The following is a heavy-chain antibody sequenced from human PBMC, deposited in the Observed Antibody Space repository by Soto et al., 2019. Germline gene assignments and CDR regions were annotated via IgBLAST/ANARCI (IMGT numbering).Heavy chain of an antibody. D-gene: IGHD3-22*01. Sequence: SETLSLTCTVSGGSISSDDYYWSWIRQAPGRGLEWIGYIHSSGSIYYNPSLKSRATMSIDTAGNQFSLKVSSVTVADSAVYYCARDLDGLHDDTSGPFPRPGWGQGTLVTVSS. CDR1: GGSISSDDYY. CDR2: IHSSGSI. V-gene: IGHV4-30-4*01. J-gene: IGHJ1*01. CDR3: ARDLDGLHDDTSGPFPRPG.